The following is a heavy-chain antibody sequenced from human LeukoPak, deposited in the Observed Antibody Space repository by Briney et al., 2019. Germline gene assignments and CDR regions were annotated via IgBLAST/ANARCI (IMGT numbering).Heavy chain of an antibody. J-gene: IGHJ1*01. V-gene: IGHV3-30-3*01. D-gene: IGHD4-17*01. Sequence: GGSLRLSCAASGFTFSSYAMHWVRQAPGKGLEWVAVISYDGSNKYYADSVKGRFTISRDNSKNTLYLQMNSLRAEDTAVYYCARVDYAHCFQHWCQGTLVTVSS. CDR3: ARVDYAHCFQH. CDR1: GFTFSSYA. CDR2: ISYDGSNK.